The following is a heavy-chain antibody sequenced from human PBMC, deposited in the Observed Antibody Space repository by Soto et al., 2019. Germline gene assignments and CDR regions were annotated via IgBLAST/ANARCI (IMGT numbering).Heavy chain of an antibody. V-gene: IGHV2-5*02. D-gene: IGHD3-9*01. CDR2: IYWDDDK. Sequence: QITLNESGPTLLKSTQTLTLTCTFSVFSLSTSVVGVGWLRQPPGKALEWLALIYWDDDKRYSPSLKSRLTITRDTSKNQVVLTMTNMDPVDTATYYCAHRLSASVDWLLSRGSGDWFAPWGQGTLVTVSS. J-gene: IGHJ5*02. CDR3: AHRLSASVDWLLSRGSGDWFAP. CDR1: VFSLSTSVVG.